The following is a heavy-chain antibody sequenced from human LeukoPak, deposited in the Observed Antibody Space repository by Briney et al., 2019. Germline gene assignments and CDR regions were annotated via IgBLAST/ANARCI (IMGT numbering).Heavy chain of an antibody. CDR3: AREDRARYSLDY. Sequence: PSETLSLTCTVSGGSISSSSYYWDWIRQPPGKGLEWIEEINHSGSTNYNPSLKSRVTISVDTSKNQFSLKLSSVTAADTAVYYCAREDRARYSLDYWGQGTLVTVSS. V-gene: IGHV4-39*07. CDR1: GGSISSSSYY. CDR2: INHSGST. D-gene: IGHD3-9*01. J-gene: IGHJ4*02.